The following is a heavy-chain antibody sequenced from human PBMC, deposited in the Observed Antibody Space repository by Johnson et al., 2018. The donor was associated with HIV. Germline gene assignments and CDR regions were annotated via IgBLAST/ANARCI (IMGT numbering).Heavy chain of an antibody. Sequence: QVQLVESGGGLVKPGGSLRLSCAVSGFTFSDYYMSWIRQAPGKGLEWISYISGGGSAIYYADSVKGRFTISRDNAKKSLFLEMNSLRAEDTAFYYCARATFYYDLSGYLTRPRAFDMWGQGTMVTVSS. CDR3: ARATFYYDLSGYLTRPRAFDM. J-gene: IGHJ3*02. V-gene: IGHV3-11*01. D-gene: IGHD3-22*01. CDR1: GFTFSDYY. CDR2: ISGGGSAI.